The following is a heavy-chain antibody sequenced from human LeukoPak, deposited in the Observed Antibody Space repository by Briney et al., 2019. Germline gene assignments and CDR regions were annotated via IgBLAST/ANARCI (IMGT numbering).Heavy chain of an antibody. Sequence: PGGSLRLSCAASGFTSSSYAMSWVRQAPGKGLEWVSAISGSGGSTYYADSVKGRFTISRDNSKDTLYLQMNSLRAEDTAVYYCAKGLVVVPDGMDVWGQGTTVTVSS. CDR2: ISGSGGST. D-gene: IGHD2-2*01. V-gene: IGHV3-23*01. CDR1: GFTSSSYA. CDR3: AKGLVVVPDGMDV. J-gene: IGHJ6*02.